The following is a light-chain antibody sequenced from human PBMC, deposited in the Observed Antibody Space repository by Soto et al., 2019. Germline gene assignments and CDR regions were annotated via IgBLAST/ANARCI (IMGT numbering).Light chain of an antibody. Sequence: EIVLTQSPGTLSLSPGERATLSCRASQSVSSYLAWYQQKPGQAPRLLIYGASSRPTGIPDRSSGSGSGTDFSLSISRLEPEDFAVYYCQQYGGSPRTFGQGTKVEIK. CDR3: QQYGGSPRT. V-gene: IGKV3-20*01. CDR2: GAS. CDR1: QSVSSY. J-gene: IGKJ2*01.